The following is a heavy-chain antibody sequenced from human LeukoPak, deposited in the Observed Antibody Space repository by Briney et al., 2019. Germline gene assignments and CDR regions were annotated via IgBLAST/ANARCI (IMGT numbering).Heavy chain of an antibody. V-gene: IGHV4-30-4*01. CDR2: IYYSGST. J-gene: IGHJ3*02. D-gene: IGHD3-22*01. CDR1: GGSISSGDYY. CDR3: ARDYYDSSGFYPYDAFDI. Sequence: SETLSLTCTVSGGSISSGDYYWSWIRQPPGKGLEWIGYIYYSGSTYYNPSLKSRVTISVDTSRNQFSLKLSSVTAADTVVYYCARDYYDSSGFYPYDAFDIWGQGTMVTVSS.